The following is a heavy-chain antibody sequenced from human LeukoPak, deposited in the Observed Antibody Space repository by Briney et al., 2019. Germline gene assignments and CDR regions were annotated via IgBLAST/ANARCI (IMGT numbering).Heavy chain of an antibody. CDR1: GYTFTSYG. D-gene: IGHD3-22*01. Sequence: ASVKVSRKASGYTFTSYGISWVRQAPGQGLEWMGWISAYNGNTNYAQKLQGRVTITRDTSASTAYMELSSLRSEDTAVYYCARGHSLTYYYDSSGREFDPWGQGTLVTVSS. J-gene: IGHJ5*02. CDR2: ISAYNGNT. CDR3: ARGHSLTYYYDSSGREFDP. V-gene: IGHV1-18*01.